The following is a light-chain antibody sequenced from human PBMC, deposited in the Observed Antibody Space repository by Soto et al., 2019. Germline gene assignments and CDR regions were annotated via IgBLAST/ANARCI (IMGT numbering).Light chain of an antibody. CDR3: QQYGGSPRVT. J-gene: IGKJ4*01. Sequence: EIVLTQSPGTLSLSPGERVTLSCRASQSVSSNYLAWYQQKPGQAPRLLIYSASSRATGIPDRFSGSGSGTDFNLTINTLEPEDFAVYYCQQYGGSPRVTFGGGTKVEIK. V-gene: IGKV3-20*01. CDR2: SAS. CDR1: QSVSSNY.